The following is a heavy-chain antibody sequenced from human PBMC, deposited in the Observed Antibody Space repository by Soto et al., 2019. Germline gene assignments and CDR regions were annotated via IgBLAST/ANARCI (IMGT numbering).Heavy chain of an antibody. V-gene: IGHV3-74*01. J-gene: IGHJ4*02. D-gene: IGHD5-12*01. Sequence: GGSLRLSCAVSGFSLNNYWMHWARQRPGKGLVWVARIYRDGTTSYADSVKGRFTISRDNAKNTVSLQMNSLKDEDTAVYYCLRGNTGYGNFDYWGQGTLVTVSS. CDR1: GFSLNNYW. CDR3: LRGNTGYGNFDY. CDR2: IYRDGTT.